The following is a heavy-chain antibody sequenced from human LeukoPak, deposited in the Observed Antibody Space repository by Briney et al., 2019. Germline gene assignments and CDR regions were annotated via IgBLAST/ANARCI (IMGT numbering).Heavy chain of an antibody. Sequence: SETLSLTCTVSGGSISSYYWSWIRQPPGKGLEWIGYIYYSGSTNYNPSLKSRVTISVDTSKNQFSLKLSSVTAADTAVYYCARLGSGATPQFYYFDYWGQGTLVTVSS. V-gene: IGHV4-59*08. CDR3: ARLGSGATPQFYYFDY. D-gene: IGHD1-26*01. J-gene: IGHJ4*02. CDR2: IYYSGST. CDR1: GGSISSYY.